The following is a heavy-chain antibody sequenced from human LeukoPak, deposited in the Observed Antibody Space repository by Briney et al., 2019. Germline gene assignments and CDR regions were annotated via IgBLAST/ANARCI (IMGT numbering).Heavy chain of an antibody. CDR3: ARTRGLRYMDA. D-gene: IGHD3-10*01. CDR1: GGSISSSSYY. CDR2: IYYSGST. J-gene: IGHJ6*03. Sequence: SETLSLTCTVSGGSISSSSYYWGWIRQPPGKGLEWIGNIYYSGSTYYNPSLKSRVTISVDTSKNQFSLKVSSVTAADTAVYYCARTRGLRYMDAWGKGTTVTVSS. V-gene: IGHV4-39*01.